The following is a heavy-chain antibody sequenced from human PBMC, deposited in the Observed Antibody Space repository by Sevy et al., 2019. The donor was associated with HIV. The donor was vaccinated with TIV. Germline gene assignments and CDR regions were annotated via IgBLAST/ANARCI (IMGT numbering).Heavy chain of an antibody. Sequence: GGSLRLSCAASAFTFRNYWMSWVRQAPGKGLEWVANTKEDGSEKYYVESVKGRFTISRDNAKNSLYLQMNSLRAEDTAVYYCARDRTWNDFYYNYGMDVWGQGTTVTVSS. CDR3: ARDRTWNDFYYNYGMDV. CDR1: AFTFRNYW. V-gene: IGHV3-7*01. CDR2: TKEDGSEK. J-gene: IGHJ6*02. D-gene: IGHD1-1*01.